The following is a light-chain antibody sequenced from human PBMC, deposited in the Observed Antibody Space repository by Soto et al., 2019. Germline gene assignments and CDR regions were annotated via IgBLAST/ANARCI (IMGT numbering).Light chain of an antibody. J-gene: IGLJ1*01. CDR1: SSDVGGYNY. CDR3: SSYTSSSTLEV. V-gene: IGLV2-14*01. CDR2: EVS. Sequence: QSALTQPASVSGSPGQSITISCTGTSSDVGGYNYVSWYQQYPGKAPKFMIYEVSNRPSGVSKRFSGSKSGNTASLTISGLQAEDEANYYCSSYTSSSTLEVFGTGTKVTVL.